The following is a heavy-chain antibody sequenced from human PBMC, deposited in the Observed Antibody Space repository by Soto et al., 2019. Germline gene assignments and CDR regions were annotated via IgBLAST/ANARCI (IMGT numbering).Heavy chain of an antibody. Sequence: QVQLVESGGGVVQPGRSLRLSCAASGFTFSSYGMHWVRQAPGKGLEWVAVISYDGSNKYYADSVKGRFTISRDNSKNELDLQMNSLRAEDTAVYYCAKDRDHRGVTTLLLGIWGQGTMVTVSS. CDR2: ISYDGSNK. CDR3: AKDRDHRGVTTLLLGI. V-gene: IGHV3-30*18. J-gene: IGHJ3*02. D-gene: IGHD4-17*01. CDR1: GFTFSSYG.